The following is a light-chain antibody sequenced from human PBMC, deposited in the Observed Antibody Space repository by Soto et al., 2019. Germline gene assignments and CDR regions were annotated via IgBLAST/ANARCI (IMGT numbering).Light chain of an antibody. Sequence: DIQLIRSPSTLSASVGGRVSITCRASQSIDRWLAWYQQRPGKAPDLLIYSASTLQSGVPSRFSGSGSGTEFTLTITSLQPDDFATYYCQQYNSYPWTFGQGTKVDIK. J-gene: IGKJ1*01. CDR3: QQYNSYPWT. V-gene: IGKV1-5*01. CDR2: SAS. CDR1: QSIDRW.